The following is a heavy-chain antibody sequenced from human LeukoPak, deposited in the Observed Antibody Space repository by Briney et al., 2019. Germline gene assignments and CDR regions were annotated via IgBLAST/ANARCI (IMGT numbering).Heavy chain of an antibody. D-gene: IGHD5-18*01. CDR2: INHSGST. CDR1: GGSFSGYY. CDR3: ARGGWIQLWLIDY. V-gene: IGHV4-34*01. Sequence: PSETLSLTCAVYGGSFSGYYWSWIRQPPGKGLEWIGEINHSGSTNYNPSLKSRVTISVDTSKNQFSLKLSSVTAADTAVYYCARGGWIQLWLIDYRGQGTLVTVSS. J-gene: IGHJ4*02.